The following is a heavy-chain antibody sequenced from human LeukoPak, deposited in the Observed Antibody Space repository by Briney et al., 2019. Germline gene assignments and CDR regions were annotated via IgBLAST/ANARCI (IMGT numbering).Heavy chain of an antibody. J-gene: IGHJ3*02. D-gene: IGHD3-10*01. CDR3: ARGRGLGFGELFAFDI. CDR2: IIPIFGTA. Sequence: GASVKVSCKASGGTFSSYAISWVRQAPGQGLEWMGGIIPIFGTANYAQKFQGRVTITADESTSTAYMELSSLRSEDTAVYYCARGRGLGFGELFAFDIWGQGTMVTVSS. V-gene: IGHV1-69*13. CDR1: GGTFSSYA.